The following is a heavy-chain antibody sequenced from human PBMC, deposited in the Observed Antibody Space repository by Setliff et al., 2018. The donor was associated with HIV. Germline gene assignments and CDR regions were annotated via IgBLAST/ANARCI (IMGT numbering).Heavy chain of an antibody. J-gene: IGHJ5*02. CDR3: ASRVYYYDSSGYLREEGFDP. V-gene: IGHV4-39*01. CDR2: IYYSGST. D-gene: IGHD3-22*01. CDR1: GGSISSGSYY. Sequence: PSETLSLTCTVSGGSISSGSYYWSWMRQPAGKGLEWIGSIYYSGSTYYNPSLKSRVTISVDTSKNQFSLKLSSVTAADAAVYYCASRVYYYDSSGYLREEGFDPWGQGTLVTVSS.